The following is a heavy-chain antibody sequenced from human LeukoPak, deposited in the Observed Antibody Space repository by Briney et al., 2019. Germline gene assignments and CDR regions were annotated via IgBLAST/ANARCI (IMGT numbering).Heavy chain of an antibody. CDR3: AQRQGHAFDN. J-gene: IGHJ4*02. V-gene: IGHV3-23*01. CDR1: GFTFSSYA. CDR2: ISASGDGT. Sequence: GGSLRLSCAASGFTFSSYAMTWVRQAPGKGLEWVSYISASGDGTYYADSVKGRFTISRDNSKSTLYLQMNSPRAEDTALYYCAQRQGHAFDNWGQGTLVTVSS.